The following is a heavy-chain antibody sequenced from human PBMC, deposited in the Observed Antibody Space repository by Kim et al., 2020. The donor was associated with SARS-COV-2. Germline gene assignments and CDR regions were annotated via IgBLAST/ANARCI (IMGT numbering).Heavy chain of an antibody. CDR3: ARGDKVTTRGGWFDP. V-gene: IGHV3-48*02. D-gene: IGHD4-17*01. Sequence: DSVKGRFTISRDNAKNSLYLQMNSLRDEDTAVYYCARGDKVTTRGGWFDPWGQGTLVTVSS. J-gene: IGHJ5*02.